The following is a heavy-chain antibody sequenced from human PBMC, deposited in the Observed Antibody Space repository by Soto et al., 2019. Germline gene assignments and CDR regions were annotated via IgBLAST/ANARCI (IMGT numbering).Heavy chain of an antibody. CDR2: ISAYNGNT. V-gene: IGHV1-18*04. D-gene: IGHD3-16*01. CDR3: ARDFSLLSWGWFDP. CDR1: GYTFTSYG. Sequence: ASVKVSCKASGYTFTSYGISWVRQAPGQGLEWMGWISAYNGNTNYAQKLQGRVTMTTDTSTSTACMELRSLRSDDTAVYYCARDFSLLSWGWFDPCGHLTLVTVS. J-gene: IGHJ5*02.